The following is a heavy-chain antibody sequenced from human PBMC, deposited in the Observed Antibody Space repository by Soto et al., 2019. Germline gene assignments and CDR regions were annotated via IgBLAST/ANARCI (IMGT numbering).Heavy chain of an antibody. CDR2: INHSGST. J-gene: IGHJ6*02. Sequence: SETLSLTCAVYGGSFSGYYWSWIRQPPGKGLEWIGEINHSGSTNYNPSLKSRVTISVDTSKNQFSLKLSSVTAADTAVYHCARGGYSSGWRQYYYYYGMDVWGQGTTVTVSS. D-gene: IGHD6-19*01. CDR1: GGSFSGYY. CDR3: ARGGYSSGWRQYYYYYGMDV. V-gene: IGHV4-34*01.